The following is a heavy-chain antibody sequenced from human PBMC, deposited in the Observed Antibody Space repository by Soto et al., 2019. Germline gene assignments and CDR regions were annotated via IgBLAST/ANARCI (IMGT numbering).Heavy chain of an antibody. V-gene: IGHV3-23*01. CDR3: AKGTSKLDY. J-gene: IGHJ4*02. Sequence: EVQLLESGGGLIQPGGSLRLSCAASGFTFSSNDMSWVRQAPGKGLEWASSISASGRSLFYADAVKGRFTISRDNSKNTLYLQMSSLTAEDTAVYYCAKGTSKLDYWCQGTLVTVSS. CDR2: ISASGRSL. CDR1: GFTFSSND. D-gene: IGHD2-2*01.